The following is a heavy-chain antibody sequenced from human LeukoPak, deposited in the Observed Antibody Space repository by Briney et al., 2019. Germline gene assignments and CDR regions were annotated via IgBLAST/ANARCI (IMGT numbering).Heavy chain of an antibody. CDR2: INHSGST. CDR1: GGSFSGYY. V-gene: IGHV4-34*01. J-gene: IGHJ5*02. Sequence: SETLSLTCAVYGGSFSGYYWSWIRQPPGKGLEWIGEINHSGSTNYNPSLKSRVTISVDTSKNQFSLKLSSVTAADTAVYYCARGGILLPRDIVVVPAAYWFDPWGQGTLVTVSS. CDR3: ARGGILLPRDIVVVPAAYWFDP. D-gene: IGHD2-2*01.